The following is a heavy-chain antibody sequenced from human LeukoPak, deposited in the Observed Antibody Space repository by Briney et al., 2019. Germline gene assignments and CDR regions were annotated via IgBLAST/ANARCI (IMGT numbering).Heavy chain of an antibody. Sequence: GGSLRLSCAAAGFTFSSYSMNWVLQAPGKGLEWISYISTSSSTIYYADSVKGRFTISRDNAKNSLYLQMNSLRAEDTAVYYCARDRTQGYGGNSDYWGQGTLVTVSS. CDR1: GFTFSSYS. V-gene: IGHV3-48*01. J-gene: IGHJ4*02. D-gene: IGHD4-23*01. CDR3: ARDRTQGYGGNSDY. CDR2: ISTSSSTI.